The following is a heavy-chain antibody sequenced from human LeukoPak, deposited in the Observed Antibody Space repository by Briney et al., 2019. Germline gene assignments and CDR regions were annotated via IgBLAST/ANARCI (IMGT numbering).Heavy chain of an antibody. Sequence: SETLSLTCTVSGGSISSGGYYWSWIRQHPGKGLEWIGYIYYSGSTYYNPSLKSRVTISVDTSKNQFSLKLSSVTAADTAVYYCAKVPAATVSAFDIWGQGTMVTVSS. CDR3: AKVPAATVSAFDI. D-gene: IGHD2-2*01. V-gene: IGHV4-31*03. J-gene: IGHJ3*02. CDR1: GGSISSGGYY. CDR2: IYYSGST.